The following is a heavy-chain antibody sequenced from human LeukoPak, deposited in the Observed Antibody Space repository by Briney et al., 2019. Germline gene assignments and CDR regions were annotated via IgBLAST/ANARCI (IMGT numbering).Heavy chain of an antibody. CDR1: GFTFSSYW. V-gene: IGHV3-7*05. Sequence: GGSLRLSCAASGFTFSSYWMSWVRQAPGKGLEWVANIKQDGSEQYYVDSVKGRFTISRDNAKNSLYLQMNSLRAEDTAVYYCARVGGYATELYYYYGMDVWGQGTTVTVSS. CDR3: ARVGGYATELYYYYGMDV. CDR2: IKQDGSEQ. D-gene: IGHD1-26*01. J-gene: IGHJ6*02.